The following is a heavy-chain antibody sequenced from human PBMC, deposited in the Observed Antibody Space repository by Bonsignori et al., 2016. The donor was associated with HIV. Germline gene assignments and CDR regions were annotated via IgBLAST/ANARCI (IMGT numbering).Heavy chain of an antibody. V-gene: IGHV4-61*09. Sequence: SETLSLTCAVSAGSITSGNHFYSWIRQLAGKGLEWVGHIYTSGSTNYNPSLKSRVTISLDTSKNQFSLKLSSVTAADTAVYYCAKGACSGRTCYPVDYWGQGTLVTVSS. CDR1: AGSITSGNHF. D-gene: IGHD2-15*01. J-gene: IGHJ4*02. CDR3: AKGACSGRTCYPVDY. CDR2: IYTSGST.